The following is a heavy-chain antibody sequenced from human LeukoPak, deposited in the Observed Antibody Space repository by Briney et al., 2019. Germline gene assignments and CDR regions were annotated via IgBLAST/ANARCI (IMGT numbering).Heavy chain of an antibody. Sequence: ASVKVCCKVAGSTLTELTMHWVRQAPGKGLEWMGGFDPEDGETIYAQKFQGRVTMTEDTSTDTAYMELSSLRSEDTAVYYCARDVAAVAAEKEGFDPWGQGTLVTVSS. CDR3: ARDVAAVAAEKEGFDP. CDR2: FDPEDGET. CDR1: GSTLTELT. D-gene: IGHD6-19*01. V-gene: IGHV1-24*01. J-gene: IGHJ5*02.